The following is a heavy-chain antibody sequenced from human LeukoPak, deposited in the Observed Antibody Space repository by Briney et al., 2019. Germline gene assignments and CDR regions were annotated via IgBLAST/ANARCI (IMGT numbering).Heavy chain of an antibody. V-gene: IGHV3-30*18. CDR2: ISYDGSNK. J-gene: IGHJ4*02. CDR3: AKDRERDTAMVSYFDY. D-gene: IGHD5-18*01. CDR1: GFTFSSYG. Sequence: PGMTLRLSCAASGFTFSSYGMHWVPPAPGKGLEGVAVISYDGSNKYYADYVKGPFTISRDNSKNTLYLQMNSLRAEDTAVYYCAKDRERDTAMVSYFDYWGQGTLVTVSS.